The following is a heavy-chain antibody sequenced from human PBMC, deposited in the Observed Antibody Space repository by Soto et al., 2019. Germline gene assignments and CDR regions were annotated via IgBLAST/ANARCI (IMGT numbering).Heavy chain of an antibody. CDR2: IIPIFGTA. CDR3: ARRPHYYDSSEGGAFDI. Sequence: SVKVSCKASGGTFSSYAISWVRQAPGQGLEWMGGIIPIFGTANYAQKFQGRVTITADESTSTAYMELSSLRSEDTAVYYCARRPHYYDSSEGGAFDIWGQGTMVTVSS. CDR1: GGTFSSYA. V-gene: IGHV1-69*13. D-gene: IGHD3-22*01. J-gene: IGHJ3*02.